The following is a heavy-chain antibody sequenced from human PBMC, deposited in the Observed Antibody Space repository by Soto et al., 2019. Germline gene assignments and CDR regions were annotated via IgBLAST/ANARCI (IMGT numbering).Heavy chain of an antibody. V-gene: IGHV4-4*02. J-gene: IGHJ4*02. Sequence: QVQLQESGPGLVKPSGTLSLTCAVSSGSISSSNWWSWVRQPPGKGREWIGEIYHSGSTNYNPSLKSRVTISVDKSKNQFTLKLSSVTAADTAVYYCARVGYDFWSGYYNDYWGQGTLVTVSS. CDR1: SGSISSSNW. CDR3: ARVGYDFWSGYYNDY. D-gene: IGHD3-3*01. CDR2: IYHSGST.